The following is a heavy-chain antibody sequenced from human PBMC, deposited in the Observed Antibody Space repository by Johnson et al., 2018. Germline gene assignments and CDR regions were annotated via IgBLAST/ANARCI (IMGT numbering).Heavy chain of an antibody. V-gene: IGHV3-15*01. J-gene: IGHJ6*04. CDR2: MKSKTDGGTT. D-gene: IGHD1-26*01. CDR3: TTFDSGSYFGPYYYYGMDV. CDR1: KFIFSTYT. Sequence: VQLVESGGGVVQPGRSXRLSGEASKFIFSTYTMNWVRQAPGKGLEWVGRMKSKTDGGTTDYAAAVKGRFTISRDDSKKTLYLQMNSLKTEDTAVYYCTTFDSGSYFGPYYYYGMDVWGKGTTVTVSS.